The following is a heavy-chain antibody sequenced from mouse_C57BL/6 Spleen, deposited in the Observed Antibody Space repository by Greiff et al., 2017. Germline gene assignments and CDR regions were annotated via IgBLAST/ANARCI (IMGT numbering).Heavy chain of an antibody. CDR1: GYTFTDYE. CDR3: TPYDYDRVFDY. Sequence: QVQLQQSGAELVRPGASVTLSCKASGYTFTDYEMHWVKQTPVHGLEWIGAIDPETGGTAYNQKFKGKAILTADKSSSTAYMELRSLTSEDSAVYYCTPYDYDRVFDYWGQGTTLTVSS. V-gene: IGHV1-15*01. J-gene: IGHJ2*01. CDR2: IDPETGGT. D-gene: IGHD2-4*01.